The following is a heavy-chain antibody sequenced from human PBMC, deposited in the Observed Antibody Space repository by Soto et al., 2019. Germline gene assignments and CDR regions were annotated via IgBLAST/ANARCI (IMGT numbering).Heavy chain of an antibody. V-gene: IGHV3-23*01. J-gene: IGHJ6*04. Sequence: PGGSLRLSCAASGFIISNYALSWVRQAPGKGLEWVSAISGSGGSTYYADSVKGRFTISRDSSKNTLYLQMNNLRAEDTAVYYCAKGPTIFGVVITYSYYYGFDVSGKGTKVTV. D-gene: IGHD3-3*01. CDR3: AKGPTIFGVVITYSYYYGFDV. CDR1: GFIISNYA. CDR2: ISGSGGST.